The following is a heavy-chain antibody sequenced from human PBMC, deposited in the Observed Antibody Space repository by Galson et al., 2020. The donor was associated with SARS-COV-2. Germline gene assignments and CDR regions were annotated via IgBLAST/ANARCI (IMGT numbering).Heavy chain of an antibody. Sequence: GESLKISCAASGFTFSSYSMNWVRQAPGKGLEWVSYISSSSSTIYYADSVKGRFTISRDNAKNSLYLQMNSLRDEDTAVYYCARGSLWFGGAYYYYGMDVWGQGTTVTVSS. V-gene: IGHV3-48*02. J-gene: IGHJ6*02. CDR2: ISSSSSTI. CDR1: GFTFSSYS. CDR3: ARGSLWFGGAYYYYGMDV. D-gene: IGHD3-10*01.